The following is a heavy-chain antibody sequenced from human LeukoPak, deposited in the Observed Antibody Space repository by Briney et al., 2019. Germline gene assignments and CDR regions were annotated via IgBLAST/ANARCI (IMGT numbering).Heavy chain of an antibody. J-gene: IGHJ4*02. V-gene: IGHV3-48*01. CDR2: ISSRSTTI. Sequence: GGSVRLSCTASGFTVSSNYMSWVRQAPGQGLEWVAYISSRSTTIQYADSVKGRFTISRDNAKNSLYLLMNSLRTEDTAVYYCARVGPNHDFLTGSLDDWGQGSLVTVSS. CDR3: ARVGPNHDFLTGSLDD. D-gene: IGHD3-9*01. CDR1: GFTVSSNY.